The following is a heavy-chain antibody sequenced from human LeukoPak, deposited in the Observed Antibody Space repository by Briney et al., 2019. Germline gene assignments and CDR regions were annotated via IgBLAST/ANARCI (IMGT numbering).Heavy chain of an antibody. J-gene: IGHJ6*02. V-gene: IGHV3-64*01. CDR2: VSSNGGTT. CDR1: RFTFSSHA. CDR3: ARASVTSWKYGMDV. Sequence: GSLRLSCLASRFTFSSHAMHWVRQAPGKGLEYVSVVSSNGGTTYYASSVKGRFTISRDNSKNTLYLQMGSLRPEDMSVYYCARASVTSWKYGMDVWGQGTTVTVSS. D-gene: IGHD4-17*01.